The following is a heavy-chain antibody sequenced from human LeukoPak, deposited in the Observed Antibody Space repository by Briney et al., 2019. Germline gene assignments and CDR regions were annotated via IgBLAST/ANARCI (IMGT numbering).Heavy chain of an antibody. J-gene: IGHJ6*02. CDR2: FDPEDGET. D-gene: IGHD4-17*01. CDR1: GYTLTELS. V-gene: IGHV1-24*01. CDR3: ATGGGDYVRYYYYGMDV. Sequence: ASVTVSCKVSGYTLTELSMHWVRQAPGKGLEWMGGFDPEDGETIYAQKFQGRVTMTEDTSTDTAYMELSSLRSEDTAVYYCATGGGDYVRYYYYGMDVWGQGTTVTVSS.